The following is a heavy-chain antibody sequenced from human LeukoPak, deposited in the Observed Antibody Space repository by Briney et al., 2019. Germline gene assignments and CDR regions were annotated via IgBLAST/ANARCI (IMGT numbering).Heavy chain of an antibody. Sequence: GGSLRLSCAASGFTFSSYSMNWVRQAPGKGLEWVANIKQDGSDKNHVDSVKGRFTISRDNAKNSLYLQMNSLRAEDTAVYYCARDNMFHLDYWGQGTLVTVSS. J-gene: IGHJ4*02. CDR1: GFTFSSYS. CDR2: IKQDGSDK. V-gene: IGHV3-7*01. CDR3: ARDNMFHLDY. D-gene: IGHD3-10*02.